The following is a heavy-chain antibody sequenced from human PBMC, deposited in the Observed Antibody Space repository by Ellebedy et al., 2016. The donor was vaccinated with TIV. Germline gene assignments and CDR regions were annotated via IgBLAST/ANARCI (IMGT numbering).Heavy chain of an antibody. CDR3: ARDPYLLWFGESGSYGMDV. V-gene: IGHV1-2*04. Sequence: ASVKVSXXASGYTFTGYYMHWVRQAPGQGLEWMGWINPNSGGTNYAQKFQGWVTMTRDTSISTAYMELSRLRSDDTAVYYCARDPYLLWFGESGSYGMDVWGQGTTVTVSS. D-gene: IGHD3-10*01. CDR2: INPNSGGT. J-gene: IGHJ6*02. CDR1: GYTFTGYY.